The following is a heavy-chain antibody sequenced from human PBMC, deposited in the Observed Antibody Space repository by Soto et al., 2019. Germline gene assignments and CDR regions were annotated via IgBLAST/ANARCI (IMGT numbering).Heavy chain of an antibody. Sequence: PGGSLRLSCAASGFTFSNYGIHWVRQAPGKGLEWVAVISHDGNKEYYADSVKGRFTVSRDNSKKTVYLQMNSLRAEDTAMYYCAKVAPSLSLFWGFDHWGPGPLVTVSS. J-gene: IGHJ4*02. CDR1: GFTFSNYG. D-gene: IGHD3-16*01. CDR3: AKVAPSLSLFWGFDH. V-gene: IGHV3-30*18. CDR2: ISHDGNKE.